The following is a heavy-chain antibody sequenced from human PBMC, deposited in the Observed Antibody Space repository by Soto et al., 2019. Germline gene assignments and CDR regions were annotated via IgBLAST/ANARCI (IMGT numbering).Heavy chain of an antibody. Sequence: SGPTLVNPTQTLTLTCTFSGFSLSTSGVGVGWIRQPPGKALEWLALIYWDDDKRYSPSLKSRLTITKDTSKNQVVFTMTNMDPVDTATYYCAHSRITIFGVVTDAFDPWGQGTLVTVSS. J-gene: IGHJ5*02. D-gene: IGHD3-3*01. CDR2: IYWDDDK. CDR3: AHSRITIFGVVTDAFDP. V-gene: IGHV2-5*02. CDR1: GFSLSTSGVG.